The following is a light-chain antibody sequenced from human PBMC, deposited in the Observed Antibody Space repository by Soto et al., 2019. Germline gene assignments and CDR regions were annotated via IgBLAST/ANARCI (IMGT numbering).Light chain of an antibody. CDR2: GVS. J-gene: IGKJ5*01. Sequence: DIQMTQSPSSLSASVGDRVTITCRASQGIRIDLGWFQQRPGKAPKRLIYGVSSLQSGVPSRFSGSGYGTEFTLTISNLQPEDFATYYCQQSYSTPGITFGQGTRLEI. CDR3: QQSYSTPGIT. CDR1: QGIRID. V-gene: IGKV1-17*02.